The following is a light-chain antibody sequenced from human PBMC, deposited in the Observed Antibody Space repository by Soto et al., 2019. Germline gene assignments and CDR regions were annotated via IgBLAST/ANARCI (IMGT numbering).Light chain of an antibody. CDR1: GSDVGGYNY. J-gene: IGLJ3*02. V-gene: IGLV2-14*03. CDR3: FSYTANDNWV. Sequence: QSVLTQPASVSGSPGQSITISCTGTGSDVGGYNYVSWYQQLPGKAPQLIISAVRQRPSGVPDRFSGSKSGNTASLTISGLQTDDEADYFCFSYTANDNWVFGGGTKLTVL. CDR2: AVR.